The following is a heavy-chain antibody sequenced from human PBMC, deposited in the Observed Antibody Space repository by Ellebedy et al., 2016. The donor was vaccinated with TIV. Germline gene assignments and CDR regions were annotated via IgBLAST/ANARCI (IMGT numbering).Heavy chain of an antibody. J-gene: IGHJ4*02. CDR1: GYTFTSYG. D-gene: IGHD5-24*01. CDR2: ISAYNGNT. Sequence: AASVKVSCKASGYTFTSYGISWVRQAPGQGLEWMGWISAYNGNTNYAQKLQGRVTMTTDTSTSTAYMELRSLRSDDTAVYYCARARGRWLQLPAFDYWGQGTLVTVSS. CDR3: ARARGRWLQLPAFDY. V-gene: IGHV1-18*01.